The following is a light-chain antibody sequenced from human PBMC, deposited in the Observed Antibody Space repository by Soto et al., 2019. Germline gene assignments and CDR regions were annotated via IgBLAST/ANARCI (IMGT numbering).Light chain of an antibody. CDR1: QSISSY. J-gene: IGKJ3*01. Sequence: DIQMTQSPSSLSASVGDRVTITCRASQSISSYLNWYRQKPGKAPELLIYAASSLQSGVPSRFSGSGPGTDFTLTISSLQPQDFATYYCQQRYSIPPPFGPGTKVDIK. V-gene: IGKV1-39*01. CDR3: QQRYSIPPP. CDR2: AAS.